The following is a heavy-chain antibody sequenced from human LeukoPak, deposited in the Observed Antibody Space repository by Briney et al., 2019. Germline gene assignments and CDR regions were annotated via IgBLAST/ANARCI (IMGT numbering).Heavy chain of an antibody. CDR1: GFTFSSYG. V-gene: IGHV3-33*01. Sequence: GGSLRLSCAASGFTFSSYGMHWVRQAPGKGLEWVAVIWYDGSNKYYADSVKGRFTISRDNSKNTLYLQMNSLRAEDTAVYYCARATATAHAFDIWGQGTMVTVSS. D-gene: IGHD2-21*02. CDR2: IWYDGSNK. CDR3: ARATATAHAFDI. J-gene: IGHJ3*02.